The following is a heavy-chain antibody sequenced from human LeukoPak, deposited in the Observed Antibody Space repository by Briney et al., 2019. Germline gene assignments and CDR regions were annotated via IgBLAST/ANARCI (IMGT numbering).Heavy chain of an antibody. J-gene: IGHJ4*02. V-gene: IGHV3-48*03. Sequence: HPGGSLRLSCAASGFTFSSYEMNWVRQAPGKGLEWVSYISSSGSTIYYADSVKGRFTISRDNAKNSLYLQMNSLRAEDTAVYYCARADYYETSGPFGYWGQGTLVIVSS. CDR2: ISSSGSTI. D-gene: IGHD3-22*01. CDR3: ARADYYETSGPFGY. CDR1: GFTFSSYE.